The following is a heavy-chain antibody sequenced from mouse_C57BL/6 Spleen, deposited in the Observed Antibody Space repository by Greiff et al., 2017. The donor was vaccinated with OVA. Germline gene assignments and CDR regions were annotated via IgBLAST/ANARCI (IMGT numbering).Heavy chain of an antibody. CDR1: GYAFSSSW. Sequence: QVQLKESGPELVKPGASVKISCKASGYAFSSSWMNWVKQRPGKGLEWIGRIYPGDGDTNYNGKFKGKATLTADKSSSTAYMQLSSLTSEDSAVYFCARSGSGSSYADYWGQGTTLTVSS. J-gene: IGHJ2*01. CDR2: IYPGDGDT. V-gene: IGHV1-82*01. D-gene: IGHD1-1*01. CDR3: ARSGSGSSYADY.